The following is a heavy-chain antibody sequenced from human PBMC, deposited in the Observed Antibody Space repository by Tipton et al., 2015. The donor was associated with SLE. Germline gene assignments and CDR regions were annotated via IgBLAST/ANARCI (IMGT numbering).Heavy chain of an antibody. V-gene: IGHV4-4*07. CDR1: GASISDYY. CDR3: ARVLYSGGYFDY. CDR2: IYTSGST. J-gene: IGHJ4*02. D-gene: IGHD2-21*01. Sequence: TLSLTCTVSGASISDYYWSWIRQSAGEGLEWIGHIYTSGSTDYNPSLQSRVTMSVDTSKSQFSLKLSSVTAADTAIYYCARVLYSGGYFDYWRQGTLVNVSS.